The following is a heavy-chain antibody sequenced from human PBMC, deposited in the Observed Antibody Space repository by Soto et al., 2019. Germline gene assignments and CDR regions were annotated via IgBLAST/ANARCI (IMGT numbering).Heavy chain of an antibody. J-gene: IGHJ6*03. CDR2: IYYSGST. V-gene: IGHV4-59*01. Sequence: SETLSLTCTVSGGSISSYYWSWIRQPPGKGLEWIGYIYYSGSTNYNPSLKSRVTISVDTSKNQFSLKLSSVTAADTAVYYCATSPIAARYTHQTFYYYYMDVWGKGTTVTVSS. CDR3: ATSPIAARYTHQTFYYYYMDV. CDR1: GGSISSYY. D-gene: IGHD6-6*01.